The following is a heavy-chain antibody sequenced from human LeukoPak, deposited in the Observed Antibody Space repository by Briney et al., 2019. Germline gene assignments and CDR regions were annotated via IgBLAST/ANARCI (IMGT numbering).Heavy chain of an antibody. Sequence: GGSLRLSCAASGFTFSSYGMHWVRQAPGKGLEWVAFIRYDGSNKYYADFVKGRFTISRDNSKNTLYLQMNSLRAEDTAVYYCAKDNIVVVPAAIANFDYWGQGTLVTVSS. CDR2: IRYDGSNK. CDR1: GFTFSSYG. J-gene: IGHJ4*02. CDR3: AKDNIVVVPAAIANFDY. D-gene: IGHD2-2*01. V-gene: IGHV3-30*02.